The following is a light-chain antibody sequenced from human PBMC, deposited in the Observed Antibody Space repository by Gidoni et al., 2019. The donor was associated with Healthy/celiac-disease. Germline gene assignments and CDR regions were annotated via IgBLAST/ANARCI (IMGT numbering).Light chain of an antibody. CDR1: QGIRSY. Sequence: VIWMTQSPSLLSASTGDRVTISCRMSQGIRSYLAWYQQKPGKAPEILIYAASTLQSGVPSRCSGSGSGTDFTLTISCLQSEDFATYYCQQYYSFPWTFGQGTKVEIK. V-gene: IGKV1D-8*01. J-gene: IGKJ1*01. CDR2: AAS. CDR3: QQYYSFPWT.